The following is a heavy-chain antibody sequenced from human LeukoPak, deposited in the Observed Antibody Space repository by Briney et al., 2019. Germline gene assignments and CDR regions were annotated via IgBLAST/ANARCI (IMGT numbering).Heavy chain of an antibody. D-gene: IGHD3-16*01. CDR2: IYSGGST. V-gene: IGHV3-66*01. Sequence: GGSLRLSCAASGFTVSSNYMSWVRQAPGKGLEWVSLIYSGGSTYYADSVKGRFTISRDNSKNTLYLQMNSLRAEDSAVYYCARDFRSEAHWGYWGQGTLVTVSS. CDR1: GFTVSSNY. J-gene: IGHJ4*02. CDR3: ARDFRSEAHWGY.